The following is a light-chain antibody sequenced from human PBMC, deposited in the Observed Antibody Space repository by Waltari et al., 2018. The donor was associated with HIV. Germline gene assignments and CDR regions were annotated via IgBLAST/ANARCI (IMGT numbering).Light chain of an antibody. CDR1: QSVTTY. CDR2: GAS. J-gene: IGKJ4*01. V-gene: IGKV3-20*01. CDR3: QQYAGSPLT. Sequence: EIVLTQSPGTLSLSQGERATLSRRASQSVTTYLAWYQQEPGQAPRLLIYGASSRATGIPDRFSGSGSGTDFTLTISRLEPEDFSMFYCQQYAGSPLTFGGGTKVEIK.